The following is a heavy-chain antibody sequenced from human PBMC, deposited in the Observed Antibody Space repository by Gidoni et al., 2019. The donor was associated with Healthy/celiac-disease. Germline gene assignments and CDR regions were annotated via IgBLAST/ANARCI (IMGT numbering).Heavy chain of an antibody. CDR2: IYYSGST. J-gene: IGHJ6*02. CDR1: GGSIRSSSYY. Sequence: QLQLQESGPGLVKPSETLSLTCTVSGGSIRSSSYYWGWIRQPPGKGLEWIGSIYYSGSTYYNPSLKSRVTISVDTSKNQFSLKLSSVTAADTAVYYCASRVISSSWYYYGMDVWGQGTTVTVSS. V-gene: IGHV4-39*01. CDR3: ASRVISSSWYYYGMDV. D-gene: IGHD6-13*01.